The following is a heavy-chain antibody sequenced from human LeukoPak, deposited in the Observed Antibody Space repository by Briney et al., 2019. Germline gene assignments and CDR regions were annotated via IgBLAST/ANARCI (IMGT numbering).Heavy chain of an antibody. D-gene: IGHD4-23*01. V-gene: IGHV1-69*05. CDR2: IIPIFGTA. J-gene: IGHJ5*02. Sequence: SVKVSCKASGGTFSSYAISWVRQAPGQGLEWMGGIIPIFGTANYAQKFQGRVTITRDTSASTAYMELSSLRSEDTAVYYCARSVTPLKWFDPWGQGTLVTVSS. CDR1: GGTFSSYA. CDR3: ARSVTPLKWFDP.